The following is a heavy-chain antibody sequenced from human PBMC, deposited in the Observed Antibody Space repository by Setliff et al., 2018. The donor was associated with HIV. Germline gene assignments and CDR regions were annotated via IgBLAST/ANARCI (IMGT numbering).Heavy chain of an antibody. D-gene: IGHD2-2*01. CDR1: GGSFSSYH. Sequence: SETLSLTCTVSGGSFSSYHWSWIRHRAGKGLEWIGHIYASGSTKYNPSLESRVTMSVDTSRTQFSLKLRSVTAADTAVYYCARVGASGVPSIMDYYYMDVWGKGTTVTVSS. CDR2: IYASGST. CDR3: ARVGASGVPSIMDYYYMDV. V-gene: IGHV4-4*07. J-gene: IGHJ6*03.